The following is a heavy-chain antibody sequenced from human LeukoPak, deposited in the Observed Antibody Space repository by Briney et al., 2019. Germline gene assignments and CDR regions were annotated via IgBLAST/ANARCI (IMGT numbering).Heavy chain of an antibody. V-gene: IGHV4-4*07. J-gene: IGHJ4*02. CDR2: IYTSGST. CDR3: ARTGDEYYFDY. CDR1: GGSISSYY. Sequence: SETLSLTCTVSGGSISSYYWSWIRQPAGTGLEWIGRIYTSGSTYYNPSLKSRVTISVDTSKNQFSLKLSSVTAADTAVYYCARTGDEYYFDYWGQGTLVTVSS. D-gene: IGHD3-16*01.